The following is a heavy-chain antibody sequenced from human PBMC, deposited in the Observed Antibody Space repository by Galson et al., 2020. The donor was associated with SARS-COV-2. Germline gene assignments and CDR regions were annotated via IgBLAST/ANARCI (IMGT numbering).Heavy chain of an antibody. CDR3: AREADYYNRSGYHLVYAFDI. J-gene: IGHJ3*02. CDR1: GFTFSSYW. V-gene: IGHV3-7*01. Sequence: GGSLRLSCAASGFTFSSYWMNWVRQAPGKGLEWVANIKRDGSEKNYVDSVKGRFTISRDNARNSLYLQVSSLRAEDTALYYCAREADYYNRSGYHLVYAFDIWGQGTVVTVSS. CDR2: IKRDGSEK. D-gene: IGHD3-22*01.